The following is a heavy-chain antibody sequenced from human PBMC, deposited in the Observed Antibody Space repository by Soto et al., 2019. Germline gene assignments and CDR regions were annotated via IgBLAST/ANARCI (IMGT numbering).Heavy chain of an antibody. D-gene: IGHD3-10*01. J-gene: IGHJ4*02. Sequence: GGSLRLSCAASGFTFSSYAMHWVRQAPGKGLEWVAVISYDGSNKYYADSVKGRFTISRDNSKNTLYLQMNSLRAEDTAVYYCARDGQVRGVIITLYYFDYWGQGTLVTVSS. CDR2: ISYDGSNK. CDR3: ARDGQVRGVIITLYYFDY. V-gene: IGHV3-30-3*01. CDR1: GFTFSSYA.